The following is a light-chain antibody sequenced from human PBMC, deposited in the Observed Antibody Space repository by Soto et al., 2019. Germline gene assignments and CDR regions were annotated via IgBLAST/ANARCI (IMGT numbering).Light chain of an antibody. Sequence: DIVMTQSPDSLAVSLGERATINCKSSQSVLYSSNNKNYLAWYQQKPGQHPKLLIYWASTRESGVPDRFSGSGSGTDFTLTISSLQAEDVALYYCQQYYSIPVTFGPGTKVDIK. V-gene: IGKV4-1*01. CDR3: QQYYSIPVT. J-gene: IGKJ3*01. CDR1: QSVLYSSNNKNY. CDR2: WAS.